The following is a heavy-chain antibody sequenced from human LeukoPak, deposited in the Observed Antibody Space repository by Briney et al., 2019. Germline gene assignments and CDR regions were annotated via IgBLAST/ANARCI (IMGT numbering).Heavy chain of an antibody. J-gene: IGHJ4*02. V-gene: IGHV3-30*18. D-gene: IGHD3-22*01. CDR1: GFTFSSYG. Sequence: GGSLRLSCAASGFTFSSYGMHWVRQAPGKGLEWVAVISYDASNKYYADSVKGRFTISRDNSENTLYLQMNSLRAEDTAVYYCAKFSLYYDSSGYYYEALDYWGQGTLVTVSS. CDR2: ISYDASNK. CDR3: AKFSLYYDSSGYYYEALDY.